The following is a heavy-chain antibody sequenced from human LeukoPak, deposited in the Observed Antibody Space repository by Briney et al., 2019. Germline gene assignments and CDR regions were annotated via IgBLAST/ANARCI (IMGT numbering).Heavy chain of an antibody. CDR1: GFTFSSYS. V-gene: IGHV3-48*02. CDR2: ISSTGSSI. CDR3: VRDSLYDSRYYYYGLDV. J-gene: IGHJ6*02. Sequence: PGGSLRLSCAASGFTFSSYSMNWVRQAPGKGLEWISYISSTGSSIYYADSVKGRFTISRDNAENSLYLQMNSLRDEDTAVYYCVRDSLYDSRYYYYGLDVWGQGTTVAASS. D-gene: IGHD3-22*01.